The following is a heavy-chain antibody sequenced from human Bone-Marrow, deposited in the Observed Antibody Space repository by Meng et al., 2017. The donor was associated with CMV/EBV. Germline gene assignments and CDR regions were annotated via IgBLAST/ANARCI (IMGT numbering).Heavy chain of an antibody. V-gene: IGHV4-34*01. CDR3: AKDRRPGRIVVVVAATRYYYYGMDV. J-gene: IGHJ6*02. CDR1: GGSFSGYY. D-gene: IGHD2-15*01. Sequence: SETLSLTCAVYGGSFSGYYWSWIRQPPGKGLEWIGEINHSGSTNYNPSLKSRVTISVDTSKNQFSLKLSSVTAADTAVYYCAKDRRPGRIVVVVAATRYYYYGMDVWGQGNTVNV. CDR2: INHSGST.